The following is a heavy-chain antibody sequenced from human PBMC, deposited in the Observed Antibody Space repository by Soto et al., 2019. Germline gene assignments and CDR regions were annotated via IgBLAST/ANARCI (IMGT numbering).Heavy chain of an antibody. D-gene: IGHD2-2*01. V-gene: IGHV4-4*07. Sequence: SETLSLTCTVSGGSIASYYWSWIRQPPGKGLEWLGRFYTTDITNYNPSLKSRISMSVDTSKKMFSLRLTSVTAADTAVYYCARDLRSCSSTSCYFEGGMDVWGQGTTVTVS. CDR3: ARDLRSCSSTSCYFEGGMDV. CDR1: GGSIASYY. CDR2: FYTTDIT. J-gene: IGHJ6*02.